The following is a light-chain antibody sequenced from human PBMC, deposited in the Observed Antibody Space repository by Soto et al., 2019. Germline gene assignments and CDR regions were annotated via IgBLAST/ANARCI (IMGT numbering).Light chain of an antibody. CDR3: SSYAGSNNLVL. J-gene: IGLJ2*01. CDR2: EVN. V-gene: IGLV2-8*01. CDR1: SSDVGGYNY. Sequence: QSALTQPPSASGSPGQSVTISCTGTSSDVGGYNYVSWYQQYPGKAPKLIIYEVNKRLSGVPDRFSGSKSGNTASLTVSGLQADDEAVYHCSSYAGSNNLVLFGGGTKVTVL.